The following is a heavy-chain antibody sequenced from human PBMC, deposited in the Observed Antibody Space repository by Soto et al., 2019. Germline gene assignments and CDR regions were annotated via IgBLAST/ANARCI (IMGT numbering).Heavy chain of an antibody. CDR2: IYYNGTT. V-gene: IGHV4-31*11. J-gene: IGHJ5*02. CDR1: GGSISSGGYS. D-gene: IGHD6-19*01. Sequence: SETLSLTCAVSGGSISSGGYSWSWIRQPPGKALEWIGHIYYNGTTYDNPTLKSRVSISVDTSKNQFSLKLSSVTAADTAVYHCAKGIGSGWYDWFDPWGQGTLVTVSS. CDR3: AKGIGSGWYDWFDP.